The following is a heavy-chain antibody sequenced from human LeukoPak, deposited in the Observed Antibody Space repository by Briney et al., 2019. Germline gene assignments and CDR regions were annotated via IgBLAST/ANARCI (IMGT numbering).Heavy chain of an antibody. CDR3: ARVQTKTTIFGVVIYDAFDI. J-gene: IGHJ3*02. D-gene: IGHD3-3*01. V-gene: IGHV4-59*01. CDR2: IYYSGST. Sequence: PSETLSLTCTVSGGSISDYSWSWIRQPPGKGLEWIGNIYYSGSTNYNPSLKSRVTISVDTSKNQFSLKLSSVTAADTAVYYCARVQTKTTIFGVVIYDAFDIWGQGTMVTVSS. CDR1: GGSISDYS.